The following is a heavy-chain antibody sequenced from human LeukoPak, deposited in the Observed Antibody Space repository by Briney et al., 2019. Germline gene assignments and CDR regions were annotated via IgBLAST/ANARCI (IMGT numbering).Heavy chain of an antibody. CDR2: ISSSSSYI. CDR1: GFTFSSYS. D-gene: IGHD6-13*01. J-gene: IGHJ5*02. V-gene: IGHV3-21*01. CDR3: ARGRGDSSSWYTYNWFDP. Sequence: GGSLRLSCAASGFTFSSYSMNWVRQAPGKGLEWVSSISSSSSYIYYADSVKGRFTISRDNAKNSLYLQMSSLRAEDTAVYYCARGRGDSSSWYTYNWFDPWGQGTLVTVSS.